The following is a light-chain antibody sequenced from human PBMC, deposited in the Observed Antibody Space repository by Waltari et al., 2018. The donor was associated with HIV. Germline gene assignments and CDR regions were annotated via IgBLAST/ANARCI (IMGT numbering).Light chain of an antibody. CDR1: ALPKNY. V-gene: IGLV3-25*03. Sequence: SYDLTQPPSVSVSPGQTARITCPRGALPKNYSPWYRQTAGQAPILLIYNDIERSSGSPERISGSGSGTGFTLTMTDVQAEDEGDYFCQSTDYDGTWVFGGGTKLTVL. CDR3: QSTDYDGTWV. CDR2: NDI. J-gene: IGLJ3*02.